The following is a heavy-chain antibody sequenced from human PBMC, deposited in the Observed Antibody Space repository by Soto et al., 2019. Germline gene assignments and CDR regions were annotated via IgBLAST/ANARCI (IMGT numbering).Heavy chain of an antibody. CDR3: AKVAKQWLAEIDY. V-gene: IGHV3-23*01. CDR2: ISGSGSSP. D-gene: IGHD6-19*01. J-gene: IGHJ4*02. Sequence: PGGSLRLSCAASEFTFRAYAMTWVRQAPGQGLEWVSGISGSGSSPYYADSVKGRFTISRDNSENTLYLQMNSLRAEDTAVYYCAKVAKQWLAEIDYWGQGTLVTVSS. CDR1: EFTFRAYA.